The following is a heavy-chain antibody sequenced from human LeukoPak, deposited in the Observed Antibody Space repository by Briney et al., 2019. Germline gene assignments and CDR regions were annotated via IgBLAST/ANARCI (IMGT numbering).Heavy chain of an antibody. CDR2: IDPSDSYT. V-gene: IGHV5-10-1*01. CDR3: AITVTIPNWFDP. Sequence: GESLKISCQGSGSRFTSHWISWVRQMPGKGLEWMGRIDPSDSYTNYSPSFQGHVTISADKSISTAYLQWSSLKASDTAMYYCAITVTIPNWFDPWGQGTLVTVSS. J-gene: IGHJ5*02. D-gene: IGHD4-17*01. CDR1: GSRFTSHW.